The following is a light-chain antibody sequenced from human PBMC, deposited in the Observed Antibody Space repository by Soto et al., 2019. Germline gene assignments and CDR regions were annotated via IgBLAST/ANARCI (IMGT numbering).Light chain of an antibody. CDR1: NSNIGAGYD. Sequence: QPVLTQPPSVSGAPGQRVTISCTGSNSNIGAGYDVHWYQQLPGAAPKLLLYGNSNRPSGVPDRFSGSKSGTSASLAITGLRAEDEADYYCQSYDASLSVSVVFGGGTKVTVL. CDR3: QSYDASLSVSVV. J-gene: IGLJ2*01. V-gene: IGLV1-40*01. CDR2: GNS.